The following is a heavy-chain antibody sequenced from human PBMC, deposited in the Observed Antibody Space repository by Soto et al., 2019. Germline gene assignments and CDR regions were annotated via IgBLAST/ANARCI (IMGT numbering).Heavy chain of an antibody. D-gene: IGHD3-22*01. CDR2: IIPIFGTA. CDR3: ASTKYDSSAYYYWYLCL. CDR1: EDTFRNYA. J-gene: IGHJ2*01. V-gene: IGHV1-69*06. Sequence: QVELVQSGAEVKKPGSSVNVSCQASEDTFRNYAISWVRQAPGQGLEWMGGIIPIFGTANYAQKFQGRVTITAETSAYTVYLELISLRSEDTAVYYCASTKYDSSAYYYWYLCLCGRGTLVTVSS.